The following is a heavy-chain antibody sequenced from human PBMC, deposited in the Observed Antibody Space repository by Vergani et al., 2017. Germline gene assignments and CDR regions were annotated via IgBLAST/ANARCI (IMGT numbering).Heavy chain of an antibody. V-gene: IGHV3-11*04. CDR3: ARDSTSSLYYYYGMDV. J-gene: IGHJ6*02. Sequence: QVQLVESGGGLVKPGGSLRLSCAASGFTFSVYYMSWIRQAPGKGLEWVSYISSSGSTIYYADSVKGRFTISRDNAKNSLYLQMNSLRAEDTAVYYCARDSTSSLYYYYGMDVWGQGTTVTVSS. CDR1: GFTFSVYY. CDR2: ISSSGSTI. D-gene: IGHD2-2*01.